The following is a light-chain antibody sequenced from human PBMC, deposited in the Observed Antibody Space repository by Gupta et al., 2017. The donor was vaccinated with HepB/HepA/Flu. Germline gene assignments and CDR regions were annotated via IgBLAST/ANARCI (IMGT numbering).Light chain of an antibody. CDR2: EVS. J-gene: IGLJ2*01. CDR1: SSDVGGYNF. CDR3: SSHAGSISLVV. Sequence: QSALTQPPSASGSPGQSVTISCTGTSSDVGGYNFVSWYQQHPGKAPKLLIYEVSIRPSGVPDRCSGSKFGNTASLTVSGLQAEDEADYYCSSHAGSISLVVFGGGTKLTVL. V-gene: IGLV2-8*01.